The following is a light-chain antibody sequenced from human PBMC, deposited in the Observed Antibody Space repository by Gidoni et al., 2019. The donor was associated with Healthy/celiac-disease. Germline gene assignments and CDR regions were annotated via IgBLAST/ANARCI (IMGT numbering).Light chain of an antibody. CDR1: QSVSRSY. CDR2: GAS. CDR3: QQYGSSPALT. Sequence: EIVLTQSPGTLSLSPGERATLSCRASQSVSRSYLAWYQQKPGQAPRRLIYGASSRATGIPDRFSGSGSGTDFTLTISRLEPEDFAVYYCQQYGSSPALTFGGGTKVEIK. V-gene: IGKV3-20*01. J-gene: IGKJ4*01.